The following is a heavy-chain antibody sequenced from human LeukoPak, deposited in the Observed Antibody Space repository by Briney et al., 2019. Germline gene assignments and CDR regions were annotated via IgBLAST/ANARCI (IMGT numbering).Heavy chain of an antibody. CDR3: AKRYCSSTTCYDDRGAFDY. J-gene: IGHJ4*02. CDR1: GYSISSGNY. D-gene: IGHD2-2*01. Sequence: SETLSLTCTVSGYSISSGNYWDWIRHPPGKGLEWIGSIYHSGSTYYNPSLKRRVTISVDTSKNQFSLKLSSVTAADTAVYYCAKRYCSSTTCYDDRGAFDYWGQGTLVTVSS. CDR2: IYHSGST. V-gene: IGHV4-38-2*02.